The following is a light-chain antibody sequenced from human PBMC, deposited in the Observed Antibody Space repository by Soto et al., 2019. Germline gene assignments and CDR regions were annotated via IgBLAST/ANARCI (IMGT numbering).Light chain of an antibody. CDR1: QSISSY. CDR2: AAS. V-gene: IGKV1-39*01. J-gene: IGKJ1*01. Sequence: DIQMTQSPSSLSASVGDRVTITCRASQSISSYLNWYQQKPGKAPKLLIYAASSLQSGVPSRFSGSGSGTDFTLPSSSLQPEEFATYYCQQSYSTPGTFGQGNKVEIK. CDR3: QQSYSTPGT.